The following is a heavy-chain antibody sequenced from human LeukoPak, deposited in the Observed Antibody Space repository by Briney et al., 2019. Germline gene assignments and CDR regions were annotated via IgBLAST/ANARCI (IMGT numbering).Heavy chain of an antibody. CDR2: ISSSSYI. D-gene: IGHD6-25*01. CDR3: ARGDGSAVFDY. J-gene: IGHJ4*02. V-gene: IGHV3-21*01. CDR1: GFTFSSYS. Sequence: GGSLRLSCAASGFTFSSYSMNWVRQAPGKGLEWVSSISSSSYIYYADSVKGRFTISRDNAKNSLYLQMNSLRAEDTAVYYCARGDGSAVFDYWGQGTLVTVSS.